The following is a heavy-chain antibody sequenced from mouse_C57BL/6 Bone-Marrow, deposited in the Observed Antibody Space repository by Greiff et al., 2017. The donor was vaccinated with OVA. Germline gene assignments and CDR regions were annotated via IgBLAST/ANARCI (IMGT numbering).Heavy chain of an antibody. CDR2: IFPGSGST. CDR1: GYTFTDYY. Sequence: QVQLKESGPELVKPGASVKISCKASGYTFTDYYINWVKQRPGQGLEWIGWIFPGSGSTYYNEKFKGKATLTVDKSSSTAYMLLSSLTSEDSAVYFCARSGVITTVVAPYAMDYWGQGTSVTVSS. J-gene: IGHJ4*01. CDR3: ARSGVITTVVAPYAMDY. V-gene: IGHV1-75*01. D-gene: IGHD1-1*01.